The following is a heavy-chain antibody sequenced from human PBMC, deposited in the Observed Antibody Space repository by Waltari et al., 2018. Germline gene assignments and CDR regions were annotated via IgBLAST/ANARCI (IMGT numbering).Heavy chain of an antibody. V-gene: IGHV4-39*07. D-gene: IGHD1-1*01. CDR2: IYYTGST. CDR1: GGTVSTSDYY. CDR3: ERDMSHARPDC. Sequence: QLQLQESGPGLVKPSETLSLTCTVSGGTVSTSDYYWGWVRQPPGKGLEWIGSIYYTGSTYYNPSLKNRVTISIDTSKNQFSLELSSVTAADTAVYYCERDMSHARPDCWGQGTLVTVSS. J-gene: IGHJ4*02.